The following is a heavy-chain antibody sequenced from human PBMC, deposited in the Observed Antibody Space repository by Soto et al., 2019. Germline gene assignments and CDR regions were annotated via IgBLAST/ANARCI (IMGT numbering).Heavy chain of an antibody. CDR2: IVPVFGRP. D-gene: IGHD5-12*01. Sequence: SVKVSCKASGGSFSNFGISWVRQAPGQGLEWMGGIVPVFGRPNYAQRFRGRLTITADESTSTGYMELIGLRSDDTAVYYCAREGSGYNFWGQGTQVTVSS. V-gene: IGHV1-69*13. J-gene: IGHJ4*02. CDR3: AREGSGYNF. CDR1: GGSFSNFG.